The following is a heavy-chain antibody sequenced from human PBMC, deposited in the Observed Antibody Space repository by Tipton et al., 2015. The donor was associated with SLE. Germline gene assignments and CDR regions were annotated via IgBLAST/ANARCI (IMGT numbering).Heavy chain of an antibody. Sequence: LRLSCTVSGGSISSSSYYWGWIRQPPGKGLGWIGSIYYSGSTYYNPSLKSRVTISVDTSKNQFSLKLSSVTAADTAVYYCARHPYSGSYLDAFDIWGQGTMVTVSS. CDR2: IYYSGST. D-gene: IGHD1-26*01. V-gene: IGHV4-39*07. CDR3: ARHPYSGSYLDAFDI. CDR1: GGSISSSSYY. J-gene: IGHJ3*02.